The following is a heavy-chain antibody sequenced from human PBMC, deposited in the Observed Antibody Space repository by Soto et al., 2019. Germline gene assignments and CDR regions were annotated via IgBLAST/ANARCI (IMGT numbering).Heavy chain of an antibody. D-gene: IGHD3-22*01. Sequence: QVQLVESGGGVVQPGKSLSLSCAASGFTFSTYGIHWVRQAPGKGLEWVALISYDGGSKYYGDSVKGRFIISRDNSHNTVSLQMNSLRADDTAVYFCAKEQLAMTVVVAEYFDSFGQGTLVTVSS. CDR3: AKEQLAMTVVVAEYFDS. CDR1: GFTFSTYG. V-gene: IGHV3-30*18. CDR2: ISYDGGSK. J-gene: IGHJ4*02.